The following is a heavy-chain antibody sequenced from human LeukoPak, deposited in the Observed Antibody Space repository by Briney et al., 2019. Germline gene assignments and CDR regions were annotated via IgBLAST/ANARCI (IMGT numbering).Heavy chain of an antibody. Sequence: SSETLSLTCTVSGGSISSYYWSWIRQPAGKGLEWIGRIYTSGSTNYNPSLKSRVTMSVDTSKNQFSLKLSSVTAADTAVYYCARVGRFLEWFGAFDIWGQGTMVTVSS. CDR2: IYTSGST. CDR1: GGSISSYY. J-gene: IGHJ3*02. CDR3: ARVGRFLEWFGAFDI. V-gene: IGHV4-4*07. D-gene: IGHD3-3*01.